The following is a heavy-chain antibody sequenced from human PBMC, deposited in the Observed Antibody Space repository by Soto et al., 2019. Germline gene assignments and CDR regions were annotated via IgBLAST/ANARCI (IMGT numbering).Heavy chain of an antibody. CDR3: ARRAGCSSTSCYGHFDY. CDR1: GGSISSSSYY. CDR2: IYYSGST. V-gene: IGHV4-39*01. D-gene: IGHD2-2*01. J-gene: IGHJ4*02. Sequence: SETLSLTCTVSGGSISSSSYYWGWIRQPPGKGLEWIGSIYYSGSTYYNPSLKSRATISVDTSKNQFSLKLSSVTAADTAVYYCARRAGCSSTSCYGHFDYWGQGTLVTVSS.